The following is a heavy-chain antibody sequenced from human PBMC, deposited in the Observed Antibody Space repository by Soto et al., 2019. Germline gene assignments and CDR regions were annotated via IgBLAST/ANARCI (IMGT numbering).Heavy chain of an antibody. Sequence: EVQLVESGGGFIQPGGSLRLSCAASGFTVSSNYMSWVRQAPGKGLEWVSVIYSGDTTYYADSVKGRFTISRDHSKNTLYLQMNSLRAEDTAVYYCARDLRTLYGMDVWGQGTTVTVSS. V-gene: IGHV3-53*01. J-gene: IGHJ6*02. CDR2: IYSGDTT. CDR1: GFTVSSNY. CDR3: ARDLRTLYGMDV.